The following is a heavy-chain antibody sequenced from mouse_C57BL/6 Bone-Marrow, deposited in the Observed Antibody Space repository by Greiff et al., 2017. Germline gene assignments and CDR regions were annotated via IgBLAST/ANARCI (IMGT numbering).Heavy chain of an antibody. CDR3: TTSGKDY. Sequence: VQLQQSGAELVRPGASVKLSCTASGFNIKDDYMHWVKQRPEQGLEWIGWIDPENGDTEYASKFQGKATITADTSSNTAYLQLSSLTSEDTAVYYYTTSGKDYWGQGTTLTVSS. CDR1: GFNIKDDY. V-gene: IGHV14-4*01. CDR2: IDPENGDT. J-gene: IGHJ2*01. D-gene: IGHD3-1*01.